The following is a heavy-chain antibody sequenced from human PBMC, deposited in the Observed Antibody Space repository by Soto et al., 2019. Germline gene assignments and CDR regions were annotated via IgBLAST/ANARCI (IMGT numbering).Heavy chain of an antibody. Sequence: GGSLRLSCAASGFTFSSFVMNWVRQAPGKGLEWVSTVSPGGDVSHYTDSVKGRFTISRDSTRNSLYLNMDSLRVEDTATYYCVRGTPTPGLDIWGRGTTVTVSS. J-gene: IGHJ6*02. V-gene: IGHV3-23*01. CDR2: VSPGGDVS. CDR1: GFTFSSFV. D-gene: IGHD1-7*01. CDR3: VRGTPTPGLDI.